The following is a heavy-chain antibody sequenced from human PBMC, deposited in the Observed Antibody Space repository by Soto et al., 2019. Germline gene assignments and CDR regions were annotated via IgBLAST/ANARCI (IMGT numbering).Heavy chain of an antibody. J-gene: IGHJ4*02. D-gene: IGHD3-3*01. CDR1: GGSISSHY. Sequence: SETLSLTCTVSGGSISSHYWSWIRQPPGKGLEWIGYIYYSGSTNYNPSLKSRVTISVDTSKNQFSLKLSSVTAAGTAVYYCARTRYDFWSGYQRAYYFDYWGQGTLVTVSS. V-gene: IGHV4-59*11. CDR2: IYYSGST. CDR3: ARTRYDFWSGYQRAYYFDY.